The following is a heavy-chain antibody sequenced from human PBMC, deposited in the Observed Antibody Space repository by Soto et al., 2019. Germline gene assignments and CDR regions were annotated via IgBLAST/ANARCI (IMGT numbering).Heavy chain of an antibody. Sequence: PGGSLRLSCAASGFTFSSYWMHWVRQAPVKGLVWVSRINSDGSSTSYADSVKGRFTISRDNAKNTLYLQMNSLRAEETAVYYCARYIAAAGLDYWGQGTLVTVSS. V-gene: IGHV3-74*01. CDR2: INSDGSST. CDR1: GFTFSSYW. D-gene: IGHD6-13*01. CDR3: ARYIAAAGLDY. J-gene: IGHJ4*02.